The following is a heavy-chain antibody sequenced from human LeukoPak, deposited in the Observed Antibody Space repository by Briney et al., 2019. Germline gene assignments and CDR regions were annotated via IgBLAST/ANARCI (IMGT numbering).Heavy chain of an antibody. CDR2: INHSGST. D-gene: IGHD6-6*01. V-gene: IGHV4-34*01. Sequence: SETLSLTCAVYGGSFSGCYWSWIRQPPGKGLEWIGEINHSGSTNYNPSLKSRVTISVDTSKNQFSLKLSSVTAADTAVYYCARGAVGSSSQYFDYWGQGTLVTVSS. CDR1: GGSFSGCY. J-gene: IGHJ4*02. CDR3: ARGAVGSSSQYFDY.